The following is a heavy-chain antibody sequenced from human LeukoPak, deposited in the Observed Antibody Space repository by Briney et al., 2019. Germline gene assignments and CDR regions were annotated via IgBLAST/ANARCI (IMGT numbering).Heavy chain of an antibody. J-gene: IGHJ6*02. CDR1: GFTFEDYA. CDR2: ISGDGGST. CDR3: AKRGYSYGYTNYYYYGMDV. V-gene: IGHV3-43*02. D-gene: IGHD5-18*01. Sequence: GGSLRLSCAASGFTFEDYAMHWVRQAPGKGLEWVSLISGDGGSTYYADSVKGRFTISRDNSKNSLYLQMNSLRTEDTALYYCAKRGYSYGYTNYYYYGMDVWGQGTTVNVSS.